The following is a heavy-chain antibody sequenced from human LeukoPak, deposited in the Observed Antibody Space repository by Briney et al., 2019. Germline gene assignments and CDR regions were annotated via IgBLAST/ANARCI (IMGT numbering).Heavy chain of an antibody. CDR1: GFTFSSYD. D-gene: IGHD5-12*01. V-gene: IGHV3-23*01. CDR2: IRPSGDST. J-gene: IGHJ6*03. CDR3: ARDGATFSGYDWYYYMDV. Sequence: GGSLRLSCAASGFTFSSYDMTWVRQAPGRGLEWVSSIRPSGDSTYYGDSVKGRFTISRDNAKNSLYLQMNSLRAEDTAVYYCARDGATFSGYDWYYYMDVWGKGTTVTVSS.